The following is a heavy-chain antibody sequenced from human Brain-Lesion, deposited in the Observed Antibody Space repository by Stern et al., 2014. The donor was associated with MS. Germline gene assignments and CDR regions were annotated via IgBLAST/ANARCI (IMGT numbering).Heavy chain of an antibody. CDR3: ARAVRNQLLSEY. V-gene: IGHV1-8*01. J-gene: IGHJ4*02. D-gene: IGHD2-2*01. CDR1: GYTFSSYD. CDR2: MNPYSGNT. Sequence: QMQLVQSGAEVKKPGASVKVSCKASGYTFSSYDITWGRQASGHGLEWMGWMNPYSGNTGYAQKFKGRVSMTSDPSISTVYMELTSLTSDDTAVYFCARAVRNQLLSEYWGQGTLVTVSS.